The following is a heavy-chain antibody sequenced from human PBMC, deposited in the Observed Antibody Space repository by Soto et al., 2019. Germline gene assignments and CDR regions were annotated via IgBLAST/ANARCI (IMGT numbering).Heavy chain of an antibody. CDR1: GFTFSSYS. CDR3: ASDLIAAAGNA. Sequence: EVQLVESGGGLVKPGGSLRLSCAASGFTFSSYSMNWVRQAPGQGLEWVSSISSSSSYIYYADSVKGRFTISRDNAKNSLYLQMNSLRAEDTAVYYCASDLIAAAGNAWGQGTMVTVSS. V-gene: IGHV3-21*01. J-gene: IGHJ5*02. CDR2: ISSSSSYI. D-gene: IGHD6-13*01.